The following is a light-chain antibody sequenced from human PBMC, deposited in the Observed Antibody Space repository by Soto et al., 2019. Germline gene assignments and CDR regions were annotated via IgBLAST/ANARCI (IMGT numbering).Light chain of an antibody. CDR3: TSYAGGNNV. Sequence: QSALTQPPSASGSPGQSVTISCTGTSSDVGGYNYVSWYQQYPGKVTKLLVYEVNKRPSVVPDRFSGSKSGNTASLTVSGLQSEDEADYYCTSYAGGNNVFGTGTKVTVL. CDR2: EVN. V-gene: IGLV2-8*01. J-gene: IGLJ1*01. CDR1: SSDVGGYNY.